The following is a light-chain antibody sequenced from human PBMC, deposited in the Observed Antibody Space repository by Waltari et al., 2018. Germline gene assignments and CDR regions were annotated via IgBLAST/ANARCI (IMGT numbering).Light chain of an antibody. Sequence: QSVLTQPPSVSAAPGRKVTISCSGSSSNIDTNYVCWYQQLPGTAPKLLIYENNKRPSGIPDRFSGSKSGTSATLGITGLQTGDEADYYCGTWDTSLSAAVFGGGTKLTVL. CDR3: GTWDTSLSAAV. V-gene: IGLV1-51*02. J-gene: IGLJ3*02. CDR1: SSNIDTNY. CDR2: ENN.